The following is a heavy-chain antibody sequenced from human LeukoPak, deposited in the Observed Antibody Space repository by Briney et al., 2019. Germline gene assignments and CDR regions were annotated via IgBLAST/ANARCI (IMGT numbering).Heavy chain of an antibody. Sequence: SEALSLTCTVSGGSLSDYYWSWIRQSPGKGPEFIGYIYYSGGTQYNPSLKSRVTLSVDMSKSQFSLKLTSVTAADTAVYYCTRVTIHGNSDSWGQGVLVTVSS. V-gene: IGHV4-59*01. CDR2: IYYSGGT. J-gene: IGHJ4*02. CDR1: GGSLSDYY. CDR3: TRVTIHGNSDS. D-gene: IGHD5-24*01.